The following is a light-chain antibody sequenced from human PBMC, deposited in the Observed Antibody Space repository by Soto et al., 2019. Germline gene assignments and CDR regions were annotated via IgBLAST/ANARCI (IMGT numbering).Light chain of an antibody. J-gene: IGKJ4*01. V-gene: IGKV1-39*01. CDR2: AAS. CDR3: QKYNSAPLT. CDR1: QSIRTY. Sequence: DIQMTQSPSSLAASVGDRVTITCRASQSIRTYLNWYQQKPGEAPKLLIYAASGLQSGVPSRFSGSGSGTDFTLTISSLQPDDFAAYYCQKYNSAPLTFGGGTKVDIK.